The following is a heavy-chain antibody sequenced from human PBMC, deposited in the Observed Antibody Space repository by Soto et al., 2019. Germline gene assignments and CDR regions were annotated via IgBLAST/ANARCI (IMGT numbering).Heavy chain of an antibody. D-gene: IGHD2-15*01. CDR2: ISAYNGNT. CDR1: GYTFTSYG. Sequence: ASVKVSCKASGYTFTSYGISWVRQAPGQGLEWMGWISAYNGNTNYAQKLQGRVTMTTDTSTSTAYMELRSLRSDDTAVYYCARDQDIVVVVAATPDRHENLFDPWGQGTLVTVSS. J-gene: IGHJ5*02. CDR3: ARDQDIVVVVAATPDRHENLFDP. V-gene: IGHV1-18*01.